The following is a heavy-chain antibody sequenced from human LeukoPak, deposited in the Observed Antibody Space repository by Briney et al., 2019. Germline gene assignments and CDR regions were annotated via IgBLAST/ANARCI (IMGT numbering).Heavy chain of an antibody. CDR3: ARETYQLLSAFDI. Sequence: GGSLRLSCAASGFTFSSYSMNWVRQAPGKGLEWVSSISSSSSYIYYADSVKGRFTISRDNAKNSLYLRMNSLRAEDTAVYYCARETYQLLSAFDIWGQGTMVTVSS. CDR2: ISSSSSYI. D-gene: IGHD2-2*01. V-gene: IGHV3-21*01. J-gene: IGHJ3*02. CDR1: GFTFSSYS.